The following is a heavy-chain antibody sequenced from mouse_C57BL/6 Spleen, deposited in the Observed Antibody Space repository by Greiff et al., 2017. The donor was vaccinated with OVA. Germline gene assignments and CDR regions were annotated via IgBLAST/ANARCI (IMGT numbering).Heavy chain of an antibody. Sequence: VQLQQSGPELVKPGASVKISCKASGYTFTDYYMNWVKQSHGKSLEWIGDINPNNGGTSYNQKFKGKATLTVDKSSNTAYMELRSLTSEDSAVYYCARGWDGCAYWGQGTLVTVAA. D-gene: IGHD4-1*01. V-gene: IGHV1-26*01. CDR2: INPNNGGT. J-gene: IGHJ3*01. CDR3: ARGWDGCAY. CDR1: GYTFTDYY.